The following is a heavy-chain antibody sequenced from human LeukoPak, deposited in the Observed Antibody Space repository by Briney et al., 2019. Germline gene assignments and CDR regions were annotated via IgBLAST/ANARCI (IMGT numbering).Heavy chain of an antibody. CDR3: AKYYYGSGDV. V-gene: IGHV3-30*04. CDR2: ILYDGSNK. CDR1: GFTFSSYA. Sequence: GGSLRLSCAASGFTFSSYAMSWVRQAPGKGLEWVAVILYDGSNKYYADSVKGRFTISRDNSKNTLYLQMNSLRAEDTAVYYCAKYYYGSGDVWGKGTTVTVSS. J-gene: IGHJ6*04. D-gene: IGHD3-10*01.